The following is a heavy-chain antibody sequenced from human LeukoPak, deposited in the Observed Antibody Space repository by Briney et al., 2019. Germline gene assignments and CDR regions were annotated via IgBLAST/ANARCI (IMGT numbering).Heavy chain of an antibody. Sequence: ASVKVSCKASGGTFSSYAISWVRQAPGQGLEWMGRIIPIFGTANYAQKFQGRVTITTDESTSTAYMELSSLRSEDTAVYYCARESLSYYYDSSGPPLYYYYYMDVWGKGTTVTVSS. CDR3: ARESLSYYYDSSGPPLYYYYYMDV. J-gene: IGHJ6*03. V-gene: IGHV1-69*05. D-gene: IGHD3-22*01. CDR2: IIPIFGTA. CDR1: GGTFSSYA.